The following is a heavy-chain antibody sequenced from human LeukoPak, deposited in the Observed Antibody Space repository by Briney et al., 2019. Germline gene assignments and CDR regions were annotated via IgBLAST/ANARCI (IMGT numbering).Heavy chain of an antibody. J-gene: IGHJ5*02. CDR3: ARGPEVDIVATILGVWFDP. Sequence: ASVKVSCKSSGYTFTSYDINWVRQANGQGLEWMGCMNPNSGNTGYAHKFQGRVTITINTSISTAYMELSSLRSEDTAVYYCARGPEVDIVATILGVWFDPWGQGTLVSVSS. CDR2: MNPNSGNT. CDR1: GYTFTSYD. V-gene: IGHV1-8*01. D-gene: IGHD5-12*01.